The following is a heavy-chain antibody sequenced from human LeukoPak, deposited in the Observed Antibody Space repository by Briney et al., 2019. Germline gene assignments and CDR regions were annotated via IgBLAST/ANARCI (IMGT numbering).Heavy chain of an antibody. CDR3: ARDLGSSSAADYFDY. CDR2: IIPIFGTA. V-gene: IGHV1-69*13. Sequence: SVKVSCKASGGTFSSYAISWVRQAPRQGLEWMGGIIPIFGTANYAQKFQGRVTITADESTSTAYMELSSLRSEDTAVYYCARDLGSSSAADYFDYWGQGTLVTVSS. J-gene: IGHJ4*02. CDR1: GGTFSSYA. D-gene: IGHD6-6*01.